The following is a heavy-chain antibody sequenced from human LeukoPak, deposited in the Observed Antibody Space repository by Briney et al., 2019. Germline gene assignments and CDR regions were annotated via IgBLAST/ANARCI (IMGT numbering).Heavy chain of an antibody. D-gene: IGHD2-2*01. CDR3: ARPDCSSTSCREYFQH. V-gene: IGHV5-10-1*01. Sequence: GESLRISCKGSGYSFTSYWISWVRQMPGKGLEWMGRIDPSDSYTNYSPPFQGHVTISADKSISTAYLQWSSLKASDTAMYYCARPDCSSTSCREYFQHWGQGTLVTVSS. CDR1: GYSFTSYW. CDR2: IDPSDSYT. J-gene: IGHJ1*01.